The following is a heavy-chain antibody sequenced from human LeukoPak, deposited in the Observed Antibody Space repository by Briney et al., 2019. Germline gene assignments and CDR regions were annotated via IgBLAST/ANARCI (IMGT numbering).Heavy chain of an antibody. D-gene: IGHD5-12*01. CDR3: ARDHAADIVATGEDY. CDR2: ISHDGHYK. J-gene: IGHJ4*02. V-gene: IGHV3-30-3*01. Sequence: GGSLRLSGAASGFTFSNYGMHWVRQAPGKGLEWVAVISHDGHYKYYADSVKGRFTISRDNSRNTLYLQMNSLRGEDTAVYYCARDHAADIVATGEDYWGQGTLVTVSS. CDR1: GFTFSNYG.